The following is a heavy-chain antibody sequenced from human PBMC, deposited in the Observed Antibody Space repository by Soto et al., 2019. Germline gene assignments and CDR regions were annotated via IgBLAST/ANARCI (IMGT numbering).Heavy chain of an antibody. J-gene: IGHJ4*02. CDR1: GFSLTTSGVG. CDR3: AHRGYMYGNWDHGYFDY. Sequence: QITLKESGPMRVKPTQTLALTCTFSGFSLTTSGVGVGWIRKTPGKALEWLAVIYWDDDKRYSPSLKSRLTITKDTSKNQVVLTMAYMDPVDTATYFCAHRGYMYGNWDHGYFDYWGQGTLVTVSS. D-gene: IGHD5-18*01. CDR2: IYWDDDK. V-gene: IGHV2-5*02.